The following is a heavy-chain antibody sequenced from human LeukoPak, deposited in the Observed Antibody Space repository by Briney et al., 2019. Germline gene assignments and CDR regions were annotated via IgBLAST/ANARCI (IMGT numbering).Heavy chain of an antibody. CDR3: AKELLLWFGELLSPFDY. D-gene: IGHD3-10*01. CDR2: ISPSGGIT. CDR1: GFTFSSHG. V-gene: IGHV3-23*01. Sequence: PGGSLRLSCAASGFTFSSHGMNWVRQAPGKGLEWVSGISPSGGITYYTDSVKGRFTISRDNSKNTVSLQMNSLRGEDTAVYYCAKELLLWFGELLSPFDYWGQGTLVTVSS. J-gene: IGHJ4*02.